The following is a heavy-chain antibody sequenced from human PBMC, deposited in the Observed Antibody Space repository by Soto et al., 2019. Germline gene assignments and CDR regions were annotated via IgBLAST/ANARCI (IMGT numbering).Heavy chain of an antibody. D-gene: IGHD3-3*01. CDR2: IYYSGST. J-gene: IGHJ4*02. Sequence: QVQLQESGPGLVKPSETLSLTCTVSGGSISTYYWSWIRQPPGKGLEWIGYIYYSGSTNYNPSLKSRVNLSVDTAKNQFSLEVGSGRRADTAVYYCARDGSRYDFWSGPYYFDYWGQGTLVTVSS. V-gene: IGHV4-59*01. CDR3: ARDGSRYDFWSGPYYFDY. CDR1: GGSISTYY.